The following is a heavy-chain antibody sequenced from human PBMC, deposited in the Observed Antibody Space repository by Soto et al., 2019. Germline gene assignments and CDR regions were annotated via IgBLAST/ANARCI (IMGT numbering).Heavy chain of an antibody. J-gene: IGHJ5*02. CDR2: IYYSGST. CDR3: ARAGIAVAGTGWFDP. D-gene: IGHD6-19*01. V-gene: IGHV4-59*01. CDR1: GGSISSYY. Sequence: LETLSLTCTVSGGSISSYYWSWIRQPPGKGLEWIGYIYYSGSTNYNPSLKSRVTISVDTSKNQFSLKLSSVTAADTAVYYCARAGIAVAGTGWFDPWGQGTLVTVSS.